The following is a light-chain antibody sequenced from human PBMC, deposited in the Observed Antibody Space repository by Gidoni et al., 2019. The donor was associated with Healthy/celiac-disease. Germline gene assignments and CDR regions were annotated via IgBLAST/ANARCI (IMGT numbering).Light chain of an antibody. CDR2: AAS. J-gene: IGKJ3*01. CDR1: QSISSD. V-gene: IGKV1-39*01. Sequence: DIQMSQSPSSLSASVGDRVTITCRASQSISSDLKWYQQKPVKAPKLLIYAASSLQSRGPSRFSGSGSGTDCTLTISSMQPEDFATYYCQQSYSTPPFAFGPGTKVDIK. CDR3: QQSYSTPPFA.